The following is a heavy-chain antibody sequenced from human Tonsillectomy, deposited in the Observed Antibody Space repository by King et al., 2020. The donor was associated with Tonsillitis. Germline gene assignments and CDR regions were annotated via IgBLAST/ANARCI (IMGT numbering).Heavy chain of an antibody. J-gene: IGHJ4*02. CDR1: GFTFPYYW. CDR2: IKEDGSEK. V-gene: IGHV3-7*01. D-gene: IGHD3-16*02. Sequence: VQLVESGGGLVQPGGSLRLSCAAFGFTFPYYWMTWVRQAPGEGPEWVANIKEDGSEKYFVESVKGRFTISRDNAQNSVYLQMNSLRAEDTAVYYCARHRTLPIAFGGVINTFDSWGQGTLVTVSS. CDR3: ARHRTLPIAFGGVINTFDS.